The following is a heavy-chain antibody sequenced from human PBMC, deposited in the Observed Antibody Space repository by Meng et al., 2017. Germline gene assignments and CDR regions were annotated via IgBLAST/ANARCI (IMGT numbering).Heavy chain of an antibody. J-gene: IGHJ4*02. CDR2: IYYSGST. Sequence: QVQLQESGPGLVRPSETLSLTCTVSSGSVSSVSYYWSWIRHPPGKGLEWIGYIYYSGSTNYNPSLKSRVTISVDTSKNQFSLKLSSVTAADTAVYYCARAIAVAGITIDYWGQGTLVTVSS. CDR1: SGSVSSVSYY. CDR3: ARAIAVAGITIDY. D-gene: IGHD6-19*01. V-gene: IGHV4-61*01.